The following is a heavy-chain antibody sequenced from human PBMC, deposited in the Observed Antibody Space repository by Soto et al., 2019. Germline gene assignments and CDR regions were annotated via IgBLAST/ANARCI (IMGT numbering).Heavy chain of an antibody. CDR2: INTVNSDT. D-gene: IGHD3-22*01. V-gene: IGHV1-3*04. J-gene: IGHJ4*02. Sequence: QVHLIQSGSEVRKPGASIMISCETSGYIFTDYAIHWLRQAPGQRLEWMGWINTVNSDTRFSQKLQGRVTISSDTFANTAYMELGGLRSEDTAVYYSAREKLFYVSDRSGYSYDVWGQGTQVTVSS. CDR3: AREKLFYVSDRSGYSYDV. CDR1: GYIFTDYA.